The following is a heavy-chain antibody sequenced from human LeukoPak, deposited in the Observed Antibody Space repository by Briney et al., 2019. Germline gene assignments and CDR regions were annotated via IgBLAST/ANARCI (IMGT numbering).Heavy chain of an antibody. CDR2: IYNTGNT. D-gene: IGHD3-9*01. CDR1: GGSISDYY. Sequence: PSETQSLACTVSGGSISDYYWSWIRQSAGRGLEWIGRIYNTGNTNYNPSLKSRVTMSLDTSKNQFSLRLNSVTAADTALYYCPKDFPFGPGYHPFDSWGQGTVVSVSS. CDR3: PKDFPFGPGYHPFDS. V-gene: IGHV4-4*07. J-gene: IGHJ4*02.